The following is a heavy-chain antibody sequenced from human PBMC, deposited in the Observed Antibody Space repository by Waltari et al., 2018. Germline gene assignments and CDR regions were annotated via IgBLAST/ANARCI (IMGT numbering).Heavy chain of an antibody. J-gene: IGHJ3*02. Sequence: QVQLQESGPGLVKPSETLSLTCTVSGGSISSYYWSWIRQPAGKGLEWIGRIYTSGSTNYNPSLKSRVTMSVDTSKNQFSLKLSSVTAADTAVYYCARSKARGVLQGDAFDIWGQGTMVTVSS. D-gene: IGHD3-10*01. CDR3: ARSKARGVLQGDAFDI. CDR2: IYTSGST. CDR1: GGSISSYY. V-gene: IGHV4-4*07.